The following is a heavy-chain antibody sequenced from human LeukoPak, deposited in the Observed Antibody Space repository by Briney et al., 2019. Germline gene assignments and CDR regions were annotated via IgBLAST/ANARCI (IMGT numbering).Heavy chain of an antibody. V-gene: IGHV1-69*13. CDR3: ARGLEMATILYYYYYMDV. Sequence: SVKVSCKASGGTFSSYAISWVRQAPGQGLEWMGGIIPIFGTANYAQKFQGRVTITADESTSTAYMELSSLRSEDTAVYYYARGLEMATILYYYYYMDVWGKGTTVTVSS. CDR1: GGTFSSYA. CDR2: IIPIFGTA. J-gene: IGHJ6*03. D-gene: IGHD5-24*01.